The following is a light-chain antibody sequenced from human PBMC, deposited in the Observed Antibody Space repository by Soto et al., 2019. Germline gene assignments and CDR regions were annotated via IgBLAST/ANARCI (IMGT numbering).Light chain of an antibody. J-gene: IGKJ1*01. CDR1: QSLSNNIY. Sequence: ESVWTGGPGTLSLSPGERSRLSWRASQSLSNNIYLAWYQQKPGQAPRLLIYGASSRATGIPNRFSGSESGTAFTITISRLEPEDFAAYYCQQHGNSPHTVGPATQVDIK. V-gene: IGKV3-20*01. CDR3: QQHGNSPHT. CDR2: GAS.